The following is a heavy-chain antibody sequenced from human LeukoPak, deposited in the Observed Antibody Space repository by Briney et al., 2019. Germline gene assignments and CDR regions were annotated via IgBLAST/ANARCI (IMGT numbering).Heavy chain of an antibody. V-gene: IGHV3-21*01. CDR2: ISSSSSYI. J-gene: IGHJ4*02. CDR3: ARDLRLYYYGSGSRSPPGY. CDR1: GFTFSSYS. D-gene: IGHD3-10*01. Sequence: GGSLRLSCAASGFTFSSYSMNWVRQAPGKGPEWVSSISSSSSYIYYADSVKGRFTISRDNAKNSLYLQMNSLRAEDTAVYYCARDLRLYYYGSGSRSPPGYWGQGTLVTVSS.